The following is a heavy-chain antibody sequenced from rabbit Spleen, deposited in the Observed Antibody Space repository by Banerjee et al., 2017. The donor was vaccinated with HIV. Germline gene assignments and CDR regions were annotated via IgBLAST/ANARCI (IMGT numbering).Heavy chain of an antibody. V-gene: IGHV1S45*01. J-gene: IGHJ6*01. Sequence: QQQLEESGGGLVKPGGTLTLTCTASRFSFSRSDYMCWVRQAPGKGLEWIACINAVTGKAVYASWAKGRFTFSKTSSTTVTLQMTSLTAADTATYFCVRGASSSGYYSLWGQGTLVTVS. D-gene: IGHD1-1*01. CDR2: INAVTGKA. CDR1: RFSFSRSDY. CDR3: VRGASSSGYYSL.